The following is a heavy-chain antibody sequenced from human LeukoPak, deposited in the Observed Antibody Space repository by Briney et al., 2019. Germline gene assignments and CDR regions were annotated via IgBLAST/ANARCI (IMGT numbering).Heavy chain of an antibody. CDR3: ARGPVLGYCSGGSCYKYYYYYYMDV. J-gene: IGHJ6*03. Sequence: ASVKVSCKASGYTFTGYYMHWVRQAPGQGLEWMGWINPNSGGTNYAQKFQGRVTMTRDTSISTAYMELSRLRSDDTAVYYCARGPVLGYCSGGSCYKYYYYYYMDVWGKGTTVTVSS. V-gene: IGHV1-2*02. D-gene: IGHD2-15*01. CDR2: INPNSGGT. CDR1: GYTFTGYY.